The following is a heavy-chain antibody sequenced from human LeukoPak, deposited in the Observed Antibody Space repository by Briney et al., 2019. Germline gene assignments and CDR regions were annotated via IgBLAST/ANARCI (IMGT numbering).Heavy chain of an antibody. CDR2: IDPSDSYT. CDR3: ATSLSGAFYI. Sequence: GESLKISCKGSGYSFTNYWINWVRQMPGKGLELMGKIDPSDSYTNYSPSFQGHVTVSAVKSISTAYLQWSSLKASDTAMYYCATSLSGAFYIWGQGTVVTVSS. J-gene: IGHJ3*02. V-gene: IGHV5-10-1*01. CDR1: GYSFTNYW. D-gene: IGHD3-10*01.